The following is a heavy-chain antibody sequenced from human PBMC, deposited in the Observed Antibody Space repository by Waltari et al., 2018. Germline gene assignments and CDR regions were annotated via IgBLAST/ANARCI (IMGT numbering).Heavy chain of an antibody. CDR3: LGTKVAVKRTVAAPSVFIFQ. CDR2: IIPVFGTS. J-gene: IGHJ1*01. V-gene: IGHV1-69*01. CDR1: GGTFGSYT. Sequence: QVQLVQSGAVVKKPGSSVKVSCKASGGTFGSYTISWVRQAPGQGLEWIGGIIPVFGTSRFSGSGFGTNFTLTISSLQPDDFATYYCQQYSSFSTFGLGTKVAVKRTVAAPSVFIFQ. D-gene: IGHD6-19*01.